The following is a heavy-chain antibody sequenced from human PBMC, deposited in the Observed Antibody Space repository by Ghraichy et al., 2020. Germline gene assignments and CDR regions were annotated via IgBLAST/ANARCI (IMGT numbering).Heavy chain of an antibody. CDR2: IYWDDDK. V-gene: IGHV2-5*02. CDR1: GFSLSTSGVG. J-gene: IGHJ3*02. Sequence: SGPTLVKPTQTLTLTCTFSGFSLSTSGVGVGWIRQPPGKALEWLALIYWDDDKRYSPSLKSRLTITKDTSKNQVVLTMTNMDPVDTATYYCARLRYGDYVDDAFDIWGQGTMVTVSS. D-gene: IGHD4-17*01. CDR3: ARLRYGDYVDDAFDI.